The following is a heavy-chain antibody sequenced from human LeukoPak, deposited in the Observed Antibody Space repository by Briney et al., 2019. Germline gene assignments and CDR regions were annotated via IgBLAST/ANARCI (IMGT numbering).Heavy chain of an antibody. CDR1: GFTFINYS. J-gene: IGHJ4*02. V-gene: IGHV3-21*01. CDR3: ARDILGNGPDY. CDR2: ISTNSAFI. Sequence: PGGSLRLSCTASGFTFINYSMNWVRQAPGKGLEWVSSISTNSAFIYYADSVKGRFTISRDNAKNSLYLQMNSLRAEDTAVYYCARDILGNGPDYWGQGTLVTVSS.